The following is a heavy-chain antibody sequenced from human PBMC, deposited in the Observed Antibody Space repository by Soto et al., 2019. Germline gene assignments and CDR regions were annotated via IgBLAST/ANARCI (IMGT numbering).Heavy chain of an antibody. V-gene: IGHV3-48*02. J-gene: IGHJ6*02. CDR1: GVNFSSHS. Sequence: XGSLRLSCAASGVNFSSHSMNWVRQAPGKGLDWVSYISSSSSTIYYADSVKGRFTISRDNAKNSLYPQMNSLRDEDTAVYYCAREGGILDYYYYYGMDVWGQGTTVTVSS. CDR3: AREGGILDYYYYYGMDV. CDR2: ISSSSSTI. D-gene: IGHD3-3*01.